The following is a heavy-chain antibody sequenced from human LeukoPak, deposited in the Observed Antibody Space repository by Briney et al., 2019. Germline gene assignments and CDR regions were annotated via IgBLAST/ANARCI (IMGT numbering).Heavy chain of an antibody. V-gene: IGHV3-53*01. J-gene: IGHJ3*01. Sequence: GGSLRLSCAASGVTVSNTYVSWVRQAPGKGLEWVSVIYSGGSTYYADSVRGRLTISRDNSKSTVFLQMNSLRAEDTAVYYCAKDAISMNGIWDAFDVWGQGTMVTVSS. CDR1: GVTVSNTY. D-gene: IGHD2-21*01. CDR2: IYSGGST. CDR3: AKDAISMNGIWDAFDV.